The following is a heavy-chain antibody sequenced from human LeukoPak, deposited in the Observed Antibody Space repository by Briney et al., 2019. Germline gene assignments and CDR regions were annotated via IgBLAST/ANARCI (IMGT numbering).Heavy chain of an antibody. CDR1: GGLIRNSNYF. Sequence: SETLSLTCTVSGGLIRNSNYFWGWIRQPPGKGLEWIGSMFDSGNTYYSPSLKSRVTISIDTSKNQFSLNLNSLTAADTAVYYCARPSRGYSYGLDYWGQGTLVTVSS. CDR3: ARPSRGYSYGLDY. CDR2: MFDSGNT. D-gene: IGHD5-18*01. J-gene: IGHJ4*02. V-gene: IGHV4-39*01.